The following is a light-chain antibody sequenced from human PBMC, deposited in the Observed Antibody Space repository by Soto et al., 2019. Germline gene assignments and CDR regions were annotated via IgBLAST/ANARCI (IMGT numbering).Light chain of an antibody. CDR3: QQYGSSSWT. V-gene: IGKV3-20*01. J-gene: IGKJ1*01. CDR2: GAS. Sequence: EIVLTQSPGTLSFSPGERATLSCRASQSVRSSYLAWYQQKPGQAPRLLIYGASSRATGIPDRFSGSGSGTDFTLTISRLEPEDFAVYYCQQYGSSSWTFGQGTKVDIK. CDR1: QSVRSSY.